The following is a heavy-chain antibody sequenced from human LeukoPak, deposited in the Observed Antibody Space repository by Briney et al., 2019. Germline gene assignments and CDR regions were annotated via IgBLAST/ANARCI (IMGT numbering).Heavy chain of an antibody. V-gene: IGHV4-34*01. CDR1: GGSFSGYY. J-gene: IGHJ5*02. Sequence: SETLSLTCAVYGGSFSGYYWSWIRQPPGKGLEWIGEINHSGSTNYNPSLESRVTISVDTSKNQFSLKLSSVTAADTAVYYCARVPYYDYVWGSYRHNWFDPWGQGTLVTVSS. CDR2: INHSGST. CDR3: ARVPYYDYVWGSYRHNWFDP. D-gene: IGHD3-16*02.